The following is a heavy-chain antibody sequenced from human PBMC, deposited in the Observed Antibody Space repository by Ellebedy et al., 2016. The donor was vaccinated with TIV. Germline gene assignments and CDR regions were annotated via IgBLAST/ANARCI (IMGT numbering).Heavy chain of an antibody. CDR1: GGSISRGSYY. J-gene: IGHJ4*02. CDR2: TYYSGST. CDR3: ARGKFAAAGIDY. V-gene: IGHV4-31*03. D-gene: IGHD6-13*01. Sequence: MPSETLSLTCTVSGGSISRGSYYWNWIRQYPGKGLEWIGYTYYSGSTYYNPSLKSRVNVSVDTSKNQFSLTLSSVTAADTAVYYCARGKFAAAGIDYWGQGTLVTVSS.